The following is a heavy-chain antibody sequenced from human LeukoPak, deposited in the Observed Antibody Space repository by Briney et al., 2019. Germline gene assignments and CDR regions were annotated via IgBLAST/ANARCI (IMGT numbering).Heavy chain of an antibody. V-gene: IGHV4-59*01. CDR3: ARAGMGATGPYYYFDY. D-gene: IGHD1-26*01. CDR2: IYYSGST. CDR1: GGSISSYY. Sequence: SETLSLTCTVSGGSISSYYWSWIRQPPGKGLEWIGYIYYSGSTNYNPSLKSRVTISVDTSKNQFSLKLSSVTAADTAVYYCARAGMGATGPYYYFDYWGQGTLVTVSS. J-gene: IGHJ4*02.